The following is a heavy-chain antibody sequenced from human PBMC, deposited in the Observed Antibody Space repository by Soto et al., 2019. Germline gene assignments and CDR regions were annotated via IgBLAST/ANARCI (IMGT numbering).Heavy chain of an antibody. J-gene: IGHJ5*02. CDR2: ISTDKGNT. CDR1: GYTFTGYG. CDR3: VRDFKFDSGGAYWCAP. V-gene: IGHV1-3*05. D-gene: IGHD3-10*01. Sequence: QAQLVQSGAEEKNPGASVKISCKASGYTFTGYGIHWVRQAPGQSLEWMGWISTDKGNTKYTQQFQGRLTVTRDTSAKTAHTELSSLSSQDTAVYYCVRDFKFDSGGAYWCAPWGQGGLFSVSS.